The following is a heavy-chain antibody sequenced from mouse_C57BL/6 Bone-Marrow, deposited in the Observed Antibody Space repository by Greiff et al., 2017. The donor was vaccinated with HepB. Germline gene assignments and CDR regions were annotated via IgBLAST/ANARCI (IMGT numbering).Heavy chain of an antibody. Sequence: VKLQESGPGLVQPSQSLSITCTVSGFSLTSYGVHWVRQSPGKGLEWLGVIWSGGSTDYNADFISRLSISKDNSKSQVFFKMNRLQADDTAIYYCARKGYYGSSYAMDYWGQGTSVTVSS. D-gene: IGHD1-1*01. J-gene: IGHJ4*01. CDR2: IWSGGST. V-gene: IGHV2-2*01. CDR1: GFSLTSYG. CDR3: ARKGYYGSSYAMDY.